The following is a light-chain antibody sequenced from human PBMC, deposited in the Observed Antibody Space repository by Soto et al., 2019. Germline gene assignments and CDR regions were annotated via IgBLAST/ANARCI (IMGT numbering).Light chain of an antibody. CDR3: QQYGSSSIT. Sequence: IVLTQSPVTLSLSPGERATLSCRASQSVSSSYLAWYQQKPGQAPRLLIYGASSRATGIPDRFSGSGSGTDSTLTISRLEPEDFAVYYCQQYGSSSITFGQGTRLEIK. CDR1: QSVSSSY. J-gene: IGKJ5*01. V-gene: IGKV3-20*01. CDR2: GAS.